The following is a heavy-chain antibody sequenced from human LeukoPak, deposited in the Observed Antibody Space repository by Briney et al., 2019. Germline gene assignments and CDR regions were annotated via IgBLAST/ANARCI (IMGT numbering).Heavy chain of an antibody. CDR3: ARARRDRSWYIDDC. Sequence: GGSLRLSCAASGFTFSRYGIHWVRQAPGKGLEWVAVISYDGGIKYYADSVKGRFTISRDNSKNTLYLEMNSLGAEDTAVYYCARARRDRSWYIDDCWGQGTLVTVSS. D-gene: IGHD6-13*01. V-gene: IGHV3-30*03. CDR1: GFTFSRYG. J-gene: IGHJ4*02. CDR2: ISYDGGIK.